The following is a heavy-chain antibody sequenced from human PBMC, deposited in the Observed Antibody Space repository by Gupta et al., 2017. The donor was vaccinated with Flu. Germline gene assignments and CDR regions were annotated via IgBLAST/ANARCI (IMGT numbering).Heavy chain of an antibody. CDR1: GGSISSYY. J-gene: IGHJ3*02. CDR3: ATHTLYSSGWYDAFDI. V-gene: IGHV4-59*01. D-gene: IGHD6-19*01. Sequence: QVQLQESGPGLVKPSETLSLTCTVSGGSISSYYWSWIRQPPGKGLEWIGYIYYSGSTNYNPSLKSRVTISVDTSKNQFSLKLSSVTAADTAVYYCATHTLYSSGWYDAFDIWGQGTMVTVSS. CDR2: IYYSGST.